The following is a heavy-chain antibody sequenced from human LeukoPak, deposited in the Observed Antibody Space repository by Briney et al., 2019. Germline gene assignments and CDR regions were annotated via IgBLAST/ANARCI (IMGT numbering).Heavy chain of an antibody. CDR3: ARVSRYDILTGDGSYFDY. CDR2: ISRGGST. D-gene: IGHD3-9*01. Sequence: GGSLRLSCAASGFTVSSNYMSWVRQAPGKGLEWVSVISRGGSTYYADSVKGRFTISRDNSKNTLYLQMNSLRAEDTAVYYCARVSRYDILTGDGSYFDYWGQGTLVTVSS. V-gene: IGHV3-53*01. J-gene: IGHJ4*02. CDR1: GFTVSSNY.